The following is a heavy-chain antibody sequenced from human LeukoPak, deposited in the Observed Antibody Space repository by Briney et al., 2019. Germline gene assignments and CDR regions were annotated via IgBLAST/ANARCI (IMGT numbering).Heavy chain of an antibody. CDR3: AKGPLSRYQDTWFDP. V-gene: IGHV3-23*01. D-gene: IGHD2-2*01. CDR2: ISGSGGST. Sequence: PGGSLPLSCAASGFTFSSYAMSWVRQAPGKGLEWVSAISGSGGSTYYADSVKGRFTISRDNSKNTLYLQMNSLRAEDTAVYYCAKGPLSRYQDTWFDPWGQGTLLTVSS. J-gene: IGHJ5*02. CDR1: GFTFSSYA.